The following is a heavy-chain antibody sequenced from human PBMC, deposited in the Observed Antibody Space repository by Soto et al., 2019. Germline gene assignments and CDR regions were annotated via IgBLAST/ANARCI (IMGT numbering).Heavy chain of an antibody. Sequence: PGDSLKISCQGSGYSFTNYWISWVRQMPGKGLEWMGRIDPSDSYTNYSPSFQGHVTISADKSSSTAYLQWSSLKASDTAMYYCARHTYYYGSGSFKGPVAFDIWGQGTMVTVS. V-gene: IGHV5-10-1*01. CDR3: ARHTYYYGSGSFKGPVAFDI. D-gene: IGHD3-10*01. J-gene: IGHJ3*02. CDR1: GYSFTNYW. CDR2: IDPSDSYT.